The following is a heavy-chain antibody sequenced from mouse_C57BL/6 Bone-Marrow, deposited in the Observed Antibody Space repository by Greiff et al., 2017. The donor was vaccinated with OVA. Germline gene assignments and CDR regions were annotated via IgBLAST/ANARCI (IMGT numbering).Heavy chain of an antibody. Sequence: EVHLVESGGGLVQPGGSLKLSCAASGFTFSDYYMYWVRQTPEQRLEWVAYISNGGGSTYYPDTVKGRFTISRDNAKNTLYLQMSRLKSEDTSMYYCARPLYYEGFAYWGQGTLVTVSA. V-gene: IGHV5-12*01. CDR1: GFTFSDYY. CDR2: ISNGGGST. J-gene: IGHJ3*01. D-gene: IGHD1-1*01. CDR3: ARPLYYEGFAY.